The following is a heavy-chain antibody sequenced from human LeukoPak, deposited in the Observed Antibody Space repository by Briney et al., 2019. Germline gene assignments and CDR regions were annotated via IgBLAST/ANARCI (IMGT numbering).Heavy chain of an antibody. J-gene: IGHJ6*02. CDR2: INPNSGGT. CDR3: AREGPGNDGMDV. CDR1: GYTFTGYY. V-gene: IGHV1-2*02. Sequence: GASVKVSCKASGYTFTGYYMHWVRQAPGQGLEWMGWINPNSGGTNYAQKFQGRVTMTRDTSISTAYMELTSLRSEDTDVYYCAREGPGNDGMDVWGQGTTVTVSS.